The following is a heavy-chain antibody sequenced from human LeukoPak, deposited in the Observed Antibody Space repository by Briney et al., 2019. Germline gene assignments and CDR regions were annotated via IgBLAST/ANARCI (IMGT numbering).Heavy chain of an antibody. J-gene: IGHJ4*02. CDR3: AKDRGYNYPFRYFDY. Sequence: PGGSLRLFCAASGLTFRSYAMTWVRQARGKGVEWVYTISGSGDTTYFADSVKGRFTISRDNSKHRLYLQMNSLRDQDTAVYYCAKDRGYNYPFRYFDYGGQGTLITVSS. CDR1: GLTFRSYA. V-gene: IGHV3-23*01. D-gene: IGHD5-24*01. CDR2: ISGSGDTT.